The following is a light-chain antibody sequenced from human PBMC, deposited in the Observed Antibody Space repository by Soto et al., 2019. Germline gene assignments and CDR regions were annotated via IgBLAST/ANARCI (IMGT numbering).Light chain of an antibody. CDR2: KSS. J-gene: IGKJ4*01. V-gene: IGKV1-5*03. CDR3: QQYNSYSPLT. CDR1: QSISTW. Sequence: DIQMTQSPSTLPASVGDRVTITCRVNQSISTWLAWYQQKPGKAPNLLIYKSSRLETGVPSRFSGSGSGTEFTLTISFLQPDDFATYYCQQYNSYSPLTFGGGTKVDNK.